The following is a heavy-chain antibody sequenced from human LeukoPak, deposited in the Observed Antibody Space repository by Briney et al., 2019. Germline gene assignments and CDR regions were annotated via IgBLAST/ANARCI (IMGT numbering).Heavy chain of an antibody. J-gene: IGHJ4*02. Sequence: SETLSLTCTVSGGSISSSSYYWGWIRQPPGKGLEWIGSIYYSGSTYYNPSLKSRVTISIDPSKNQFSLKLSSVTAADTAVYYCARVRGTYGAVYDYWGQGTLVTVSS. CDR3: ARVRGTYGAVYDY. V-gene: IGHV4-39*07. D-gene: IGHD3-16*01. CDR1: GGSISSSSYY. CDR2: IYYSGST.